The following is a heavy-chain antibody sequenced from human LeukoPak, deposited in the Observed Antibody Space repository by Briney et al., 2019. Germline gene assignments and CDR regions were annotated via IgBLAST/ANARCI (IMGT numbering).Heavy chain of an antibody. Sequence: GESLKISCKGSGYSFTSYWIGWVRQMPGKGLEWMGIIYPGDSDTRYSPSFQAQDTLSADKSSSTSYLQSSSLKASDTAMYYCARHLLPHYYGSGPLDYWGQGTLVTVSS. CDR1: GYSFTSYW. D-gene: IGHD3-10*01. CDR2: IYPGDSDT. V-gene: IGHV5-51*01. J-gene: IGHJ4*02. CDR3: ARHLLPHYYGSGPLDY.